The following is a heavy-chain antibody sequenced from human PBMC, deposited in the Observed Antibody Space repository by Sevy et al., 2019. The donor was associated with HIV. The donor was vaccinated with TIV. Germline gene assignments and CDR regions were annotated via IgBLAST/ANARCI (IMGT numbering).Heavy chain of an antibody. D-gene: IGHD3-22*01. J-gene: IGHJ4*02. CDR1: GFTFSNAW. CDR2: IKSKIDGETT. V-gene: IGHV3-15*01. CDR3: ATAPGYYDSAPFDY. Sequence: GGSVRLSCAVSGFTFSNAWMNWVRQAPGTGLQWVGLIKSKIDGETTDYVAPVKGRFTIPREDSKNTLYLQMNSLKPEDTGVYYCATAPGYYDSAPFDYWSPGTLVIVSS.